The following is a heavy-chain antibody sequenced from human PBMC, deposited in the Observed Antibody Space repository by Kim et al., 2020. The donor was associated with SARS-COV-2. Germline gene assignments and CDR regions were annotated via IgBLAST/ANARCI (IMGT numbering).Heavy chain of an antibody. Sequence: SETLSLTCAVSGGSISSSNWWSWVRQPPGKGLEWIGEIYHSGSTNYNPSLKSRVTISVDKSKNQFSLKLSSVTAADTAVYYCARDPGAGVVVTAIDAFDIWGQGTMVTVSS. V-gene: IGHV4-4*02. CDR1: GGSISSSNW. CDR3: ARDPGAGVVVTAIDAFDI. CDR2: IYHSGST. D-gene: IGHD2-21*02. J-gene: IGHJ3*02.